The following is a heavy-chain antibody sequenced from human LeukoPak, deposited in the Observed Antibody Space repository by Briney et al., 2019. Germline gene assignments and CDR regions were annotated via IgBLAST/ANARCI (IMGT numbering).Heavy chain of an antibody. CDR3: ARVWSRGSSWPFDY. J-gene: IGHJ4*02. D-gene: IGHD6-13*01. CDR2: IYSGGST. CDR1: GFTVSSNY. Sequence: TGGSLRLSCAASGFTVSSNYMSWVRQAPGKGLEWVSVIYSGGSTYYADSVEGRFTISRDNSKNTLYLQMNSLRAEDTAVYYCARVWSRGSSWPFDYWGQGTLVTVSS. V-gene: IGHV3-66*01.